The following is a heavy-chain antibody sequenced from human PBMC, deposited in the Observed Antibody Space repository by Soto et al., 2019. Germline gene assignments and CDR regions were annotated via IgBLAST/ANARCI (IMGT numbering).Heavy chain of an antibody. V-gene: IGHV4-59*01. CDR3: ARGPPYDFWSGYYSYYYYGMDV. Sequence: PSETLSLTCTVSGGSISSYYWSWIRQPPGKGLEWIGYIYYSGSTNYNPSLKSRVTISVDTSKNQFSLKLSSVTAADTAVYYCARGPPYDFWSGYYSYYYYGMDVWGQGTTVTVSS. CDR1: GGSISSYY. D-gene: IGHD3-3*01. CDR2: IYYSGST. J-gene: IGHJ6*02.